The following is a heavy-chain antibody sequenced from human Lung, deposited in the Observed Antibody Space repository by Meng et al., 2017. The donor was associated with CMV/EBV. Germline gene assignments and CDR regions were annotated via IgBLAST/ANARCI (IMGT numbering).Heavy chain of an antibody. CDR1: GFIFRNLW. CDR3: TTDRPRSGGKTHDY. D-gene: IGHD4-23*01. CDR2: IKSKFDGETT. Sequence: EVHLLESGGGLVQPGGSLRLSWTGPCSGFIFRNLWINWIRQAPGKGLEWVGRIKSKFDGETTDYAAPVKGRFTISRDDSRNTLYLYMNSLKTEDTAVYYCTTDRPRSGGKTHDYWGQGTLVTV. V-gene: IGHV3-15*01. J-gene: IGHJ4*02.